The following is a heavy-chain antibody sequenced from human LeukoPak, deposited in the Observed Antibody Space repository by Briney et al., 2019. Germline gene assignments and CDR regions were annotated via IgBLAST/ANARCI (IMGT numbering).Heavy chain of an antibody. Sequence: SETLSLTCAVYGGSFSGYYWSWIRQPPGKGLEWIGEINHSGSTNYSPSLKSRVTISVDTSKNQFSLKLSSVTAADTAVYYCARGIADYYDSSGYFRDYYYMDVWGKGTTVTVS. CDR2: INHSGST. V-gene: IGHV4-34*01. CDR3: ARGIADYYDSSGYFRDYYYMDV. CDR1: GGSFSGYY. J-gene: IGHJ6*03. D-gene: IGHD3-22*01.